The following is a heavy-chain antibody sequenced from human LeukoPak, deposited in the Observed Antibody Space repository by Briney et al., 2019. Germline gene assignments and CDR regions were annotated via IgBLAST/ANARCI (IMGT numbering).Heavy chain of an antibody. Sequence: GASVKVSCKASGGTFSSYAISWVRQAPGQGLEWMGRIIPILGIANYAQKFQGRVTITADKSTSTAYMELSSLRSEDTAVYYCATHVTGAVVDFDYGGQGTLVTVSS. CDR3: ATHVTGAVVDFDY. V-gene: IGHV1-69*04. J-gene: IGHJ4*02. CDR1: GGTFSSYA. D-gene: IGHD1-20*01. CDR2: IIPILGIA.